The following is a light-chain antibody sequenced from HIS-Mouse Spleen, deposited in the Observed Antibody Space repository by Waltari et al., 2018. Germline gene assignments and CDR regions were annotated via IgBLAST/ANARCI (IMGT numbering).Light chain of an antibody. V-gene: IGLV3-25*03. CDR1: ALPKQY. Sequence: SYELTQPPSVSVSPGQTARITCSGDALPKQYAYWYQQKPGQAPVLVIYKDSERPSGSPERFSGSNSGKTVTLTSSGVQAEDEADYYCQSADSSGTYWVFGGGTKLTVL. CDR3: QSADSSGTYWV. J-gene: IGLJ3*02. CDR2: KDS.